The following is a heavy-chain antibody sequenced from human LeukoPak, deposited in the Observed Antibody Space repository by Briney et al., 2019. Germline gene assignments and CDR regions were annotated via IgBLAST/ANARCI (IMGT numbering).Heavy chain of an antibody. CDR2: ISSSSYI. V-gene: IGHV3-21*01. CDR3: VREASGVSSSAFDV. CDR1: GFTFSSYS. J-gene: IGHJ3*01. D-gene: IGHD1-26*01. Sequence: GGALRLSCAGSGFTFSSYSMKWVRQAPGEGLGGVSSISSSSYIYYADSVKGRFTISRDNAKNTLYMQMNSLRVDDTAVYYCVREASGVSSSAFDVWGQGTMVTVSS.